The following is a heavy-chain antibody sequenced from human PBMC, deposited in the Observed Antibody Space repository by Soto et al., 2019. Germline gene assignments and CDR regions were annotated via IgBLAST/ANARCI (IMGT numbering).Heavy chain of an antibody. V-gene: IGHV3-66*01. D-gene: IGHD3-3*01. CDR3: ARDGNYDFWNGAFDI. CDR2: IYSGGST. J-gene: IGHJ3*02. CDR1: GFTVSSNY. Sequence: GGSLRLSCAASGFTVSSNYMSWVRQAPGKGLEWVSVIYSGGSTYYADSVKGRFTISRDNSKNTLYLQMNSLRAEDTAVYYCARDGNYDFWNGAFDIWGQGTMVTVSS.